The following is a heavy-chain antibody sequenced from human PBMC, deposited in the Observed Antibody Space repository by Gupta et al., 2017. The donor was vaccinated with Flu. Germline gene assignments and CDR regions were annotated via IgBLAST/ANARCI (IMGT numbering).Heavy chain of an antibody. D-gene: IGHD6-13*01. J-gene: IGHJ4*02. V-gene: IGHV3-7*04. CDR3: AREGGPDSVAAAVLWY. Sequence: GRFTISRDNAKNSLYLQMNSLRAEDTAVYYCAREGGPDSVAAAVLWYWGQGTLVTVSS.